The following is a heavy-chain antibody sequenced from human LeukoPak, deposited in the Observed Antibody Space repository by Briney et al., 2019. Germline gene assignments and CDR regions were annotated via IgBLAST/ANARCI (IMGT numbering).Heavy chain of an antibody. CDR2: ISAYNGNT. CDR3: ARGPGYYDSSGYSDAFDI. D-gene: IGHD3-22*01. J-gene: IGHJ3*02. CDR1: GYSFTQSG. Sequence: ASVKVSCKTSGYSFTQSGITWVRQAPGQGLEWMGWISAYNGNTNYAQKLQGRVTVTTDTSTSTAYMELRSLRSDDTAVYYCARGPGYYDSSGYSDAFDIWGQGTVVTVSS. V-gene: IGHV1-18*01.